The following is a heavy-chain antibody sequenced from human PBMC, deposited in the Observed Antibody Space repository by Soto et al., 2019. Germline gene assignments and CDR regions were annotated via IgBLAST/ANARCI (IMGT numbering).Heavy chain of an antibody. CDR3: ARDFKGLG. CDR2: ISLDGSST. CDR1: GFTFSSYW. V-gene: IGHV3-74*01. J-gene: IGHJ4*02. Sequence: GGSLRLSCAASGFTFSSYWMHWVRQPPGKGLLWVSRISLDGSSTAYVDSVKGRFTISRDNARNTLYLQMNSLRADDTAVYYCARDFKGLGWGQGTLVTVSS. D-gene: IGHD7-27*01.